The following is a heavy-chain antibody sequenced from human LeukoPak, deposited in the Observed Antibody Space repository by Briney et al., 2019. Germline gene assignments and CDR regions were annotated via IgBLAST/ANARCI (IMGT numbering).Heavy chain of an antibody. D-gene: IGHD3-10*01. CDR1: GGSISSYY. CDR2: TYTSGSI. CDR3: VRGGYYYGPSD. J-gene: IGHJ4*02. V-gene: IGHV4-4*07. Sequence: SETLSLTCTVSGGSISSYYWSWIRQPAGKGLEWIGRTYTSGSINYNPSLKSRVTMSVDTSKNQFSLKLTSETAADTAVYYCVRGGYYYGPSDWGQGTLVTVSS.